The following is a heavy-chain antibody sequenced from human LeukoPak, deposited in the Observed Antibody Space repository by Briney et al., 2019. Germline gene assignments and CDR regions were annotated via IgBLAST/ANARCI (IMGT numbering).Heavy chain of an antibody. J-gene: IGHJ6*02. Sequence: GGSLRLSCAASGFTVSSNYMSWVRQAPGKGLEWVSVIYSGGSTYYADSVKGSFTISKDNSKNTLYLQMNSLRAEDTAVYYCARDCSGGSCYYYYGMDVWGQGTTVTVSS. D-gene: IGHD2-15*01. V-gene: IGHV3-66*01. CDR1: GFTVSSNY. CDR2: IYSGGST. CDR3: ARDCSGGSCYYYYGMDV.